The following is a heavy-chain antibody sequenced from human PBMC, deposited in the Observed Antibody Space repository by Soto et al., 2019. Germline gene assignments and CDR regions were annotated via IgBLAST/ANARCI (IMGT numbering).Heavy chain of an antibody. D-gene: IGHD3-22*01. V-gene: IGHV3-7*01. CDR1: GFTFSSYW. Sequence: ASVKVSCAASGFTFSSYWMSWVRQAPGKGLEWVANIKQDGSEKYYVDSVKGRFTISRDNAKNSLYLQMNSLRAEDTAVYYCARDVSYYYDSSGYYDYWGQGTLVTVSS. CDR3: ARDVSYYYDSSGYYDY. CDR2: IKQDGSEK. J-gene: IGHJ4*02.